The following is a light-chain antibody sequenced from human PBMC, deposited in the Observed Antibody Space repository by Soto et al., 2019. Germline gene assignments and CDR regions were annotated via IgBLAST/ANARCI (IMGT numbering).Light chain of an antibody. CDR3: ASYTRTTTLV. Sequence: QSALTQPASVSGSPGQSITISCTGTISDIGGYNFISWYQHHPGKAPKLVIYDVNNRPSGISYRFSGSKSGNTASLTISGLQAEDEADYYCASYTRTTTLVFGCGTKLTVL. CDR1: ISDIGGYNF. CDR2: DVN. V-gene: IGLV2-14*01. J-gene: IGLJ2*01.